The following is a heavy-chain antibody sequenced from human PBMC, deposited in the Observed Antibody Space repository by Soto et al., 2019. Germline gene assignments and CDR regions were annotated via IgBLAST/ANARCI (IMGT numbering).Heavy chain of an antibody. CDR2: ISAYNGNK. J-gene: IGHJ5*02. V-gene: IGHV1-18*01. CDR3: ARYNTFYYGSSGIGGKNWFDP. D-gene: IGHD3-22*01. CDR1: GYTFTSYG. Sequence: GASVKVSCKASGYTFTSYGISWVRQAPGQGLEWMGWISAYNGNKNYAQKLQGRVTMTTDTSTSTVYMELRSLRSDDTAVYYCARYNTFYYGSSGIGGKNWFDPWGQGTLVTVSS.